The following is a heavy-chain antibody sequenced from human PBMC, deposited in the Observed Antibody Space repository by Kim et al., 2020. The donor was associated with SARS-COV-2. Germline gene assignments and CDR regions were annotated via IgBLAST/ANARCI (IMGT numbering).Heavy chain of an antibody. D-gene: IGHD3-10*01. J-gene: IGHJ4*02. V-gene: IGHV1-3*01. CDR2: INAGNGNT. CDR1: GYTFTSYA. Sequence: ASVKVSCKASGYTFTSYAMHWVRQAPGQRLEWMGWINAGNGNTKYSQKFQGRVTITRDTSASTAYMELSSLRSEDTAVYYCARERAYRTGGSGSYIDYWGQGTLVTVSS. CDR3: ARERAYRTGGSGSYIDY.